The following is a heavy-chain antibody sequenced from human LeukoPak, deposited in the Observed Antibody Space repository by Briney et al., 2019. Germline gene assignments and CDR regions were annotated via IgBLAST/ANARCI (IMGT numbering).Heavy chain of an antibody. CDR2: IYYSGST. Sequence: SETLSLTCTVSGGSISSYYWSWIRQPPGKGLEWIGYIYYSGSTNYNPSLKSRVTISVDTSKNQFPLKLSSVTAADTAVYYCARADYRYYFDYWGQGTLVTVSS. V-gene: IGHV4-59*01. J-gene: IGHJ4*02. CDR1: GGSISSYY. D-gene: IGHD3-16*01. CDR3: ARADYRYYFDY.